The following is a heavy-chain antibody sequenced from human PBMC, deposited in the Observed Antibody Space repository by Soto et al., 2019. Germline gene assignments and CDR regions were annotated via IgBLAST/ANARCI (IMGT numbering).Heavy chain of an antibody. CDR1: GGTFSSYA. Sequence: SVKVSCKASGGTFSSYAISWVRQAPGQGLEWKGGISAIIGTANYAQKIQGRVTITADESTSTAYMELSSLRSEDTAVYYCAIDKAIRDIVVVVAATYHDSFDIWGQGTMVTVSS. V-gene: IGHV1-69*13. D-gene: IGHD2-15*01. CDR3: AIDKAIRDIVVVVAATYHDSFDI. CDR2: ISAIIGTA. J-gene: IGHJ3*02.